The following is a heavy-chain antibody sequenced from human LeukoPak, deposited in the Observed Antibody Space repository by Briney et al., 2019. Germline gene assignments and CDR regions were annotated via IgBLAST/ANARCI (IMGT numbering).Heavy chain of an antibody. D-gene: IGHD3-10*01. CDR1: GFTFSGSA. Sequence: PGGSLRLSCAASGFTFSGSAMHWVRQASGKGLEWVGRIRSKANSYATAYAASVKGRFTISRDDSKNTAYLQMNSLKTEDTAVYYCTSRSGYYGSGRNYYYGMDVWGQGTTVTVSS. J-gene: IGHJ6*02. CDR2: IRSKANSYAT. CDR3: TSRSGYYGSGRNYYYGMDV. V-gene: IGHV3-73*01.